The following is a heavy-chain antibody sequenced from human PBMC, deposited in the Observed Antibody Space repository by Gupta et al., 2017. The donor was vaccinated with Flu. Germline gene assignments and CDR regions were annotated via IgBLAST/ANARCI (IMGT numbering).Heavy chain of an antibody. V-gene: IGHV3-33*01. CDR1: GFTFSSYG. CDR3: ARVGDTAMVNYFDY. D-gene: IGHD5-18*01. Sequence: QVQLVESGGGVVQPGRSLRLSCAASGFTFSSYGMHWVRQAPGKGLEWVAVIWYDGSNKYYADSVKGRFTISRDNSKNTLYLQMNSLRAEDTAVYYCARVGDTAMVNYFDYWGQGTLVTVSS. CDR2: IWYDGSNK. J-gene: IGHJ4*02.